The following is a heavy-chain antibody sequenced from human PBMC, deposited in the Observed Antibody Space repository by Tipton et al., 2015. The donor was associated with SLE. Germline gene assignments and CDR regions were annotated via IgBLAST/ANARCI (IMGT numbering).Heavy chain of an antibody. J-gene: IGHJ6*03. CDR2: IYYSGTT. CDR3: TRDRTPDYYYYYMDV. CDR1: GGSISSNTYS. D-gene: IGHD2-15*01. V-gene: IGHV4-39*07. Sequence: TLSLTCTVSGGSISSNTYSCDWLRQPPGKGLEWIGGIYYSGTTYYNPSLESRVTISVDTSKNQFSLTLRSVTAADTAIYYCTRDRTPDYYYYYMDVWGKGTTVTVSS.